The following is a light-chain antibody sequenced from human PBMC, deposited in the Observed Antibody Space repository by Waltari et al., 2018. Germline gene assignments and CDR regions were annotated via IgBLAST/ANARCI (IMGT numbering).Light chain of an antibody. V-gene: IGKV2-30*02. CDR2: RVS. Sequence: DVVMTQSPLSLPVTLGQPASISCKSSQSLVHSDGNTHLNWFQQRPGQSPRRLIYRVSNRDSGVPDRFSGNGSDTDFTLKISRVEAGDVGVYYCMQGTHWPYTFGQGTKLDIK. J-gene: IGKJ2*01. CDR3: MQGTHWPYT. CDR1: QSLVHSDGNTH.